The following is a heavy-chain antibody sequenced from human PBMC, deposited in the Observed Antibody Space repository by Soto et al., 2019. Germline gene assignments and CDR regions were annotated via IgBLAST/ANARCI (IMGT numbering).Heavy chain of an antibody. CDR1: GDTFRSYG. CDR3: TRDPGSATAMRRCKYGMDV. D-gene: IGHD2-2*01. V-gene: IGHV1-69*06. CDR2: IIPIFGTS. Sequence: QVQLLQSGAEAKKPGSSVTVSCKVSGDTFRSYGISWVRQAPGQGLEWMGGIIPIFGTSHYAQKFQGRVTMTADKSTNTAYMELNSLRFEDTAVYYCTRDPGSATAMRRCKYGMDVWGQGTTITVSS. J-gene: IGHJ6*02.